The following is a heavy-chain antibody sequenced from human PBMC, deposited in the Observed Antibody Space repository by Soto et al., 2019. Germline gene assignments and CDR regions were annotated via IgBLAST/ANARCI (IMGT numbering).Heavy chain of an antibody. CDR2: IWYDGSNK. V-gene: IGHV3-33*01. CDR3: ASGYYYDSSGYYSY. Sequence: GGSPRLSCAASGFTFSSYGMHWVRQAPGKGLEWVAVIWYDGSNKYYADSVKGRFTISRDNSKNTLYLQMNSLRAEDTAVYYCASGYYYDSSGYYSYWGQGTLVTVSS. D-gene: IGHD3-22*01. CDR1: GFTFSSYG. J-gene: IGHJ4*02.